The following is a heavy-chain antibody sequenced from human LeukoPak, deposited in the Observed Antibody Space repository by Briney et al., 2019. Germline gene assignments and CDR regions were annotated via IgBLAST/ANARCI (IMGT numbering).Heavy chain of an antibody. CDR3: ASIRYFKGDNWFDP. Sequence: GASVKVSCKVSGYTLTELSMHWVRQAPGKGLEWMGGFDPEDGETIYAQKFQGRVTMTEDTSTDTAYMELSSLRSEDTAVYYCASIRYFKGDNWFDPWGQGTLVTVSS. D-gene: IGHD3-9*01. CDR1: GYTLTELS. CDR2: FDPEDGET. V-gene: IGHV1-24*01. J-gene: IGHJ5*02.